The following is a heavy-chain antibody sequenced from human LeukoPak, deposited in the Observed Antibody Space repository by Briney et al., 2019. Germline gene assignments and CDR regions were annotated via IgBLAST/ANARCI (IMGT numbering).Heavy chain of an antibody. CDR1: GFTFSDYY. V-gene: IGHV3-11*01. Sequence: PGGSLRLSCAASGFTFSDYYMSWIRQAPGKGLEWVSYISSSGSTIYNADSVKGRFTISRDNAKNSLYLQMNSLRAEDTAVYYCASYTKTGNFDYWGQGTLVTVSS. D-gene: IGHD7-27*01. J-gene: IGHJ4*02. CDR2: ISSSGSTI. CDR3: ASYTKTGNFDY.